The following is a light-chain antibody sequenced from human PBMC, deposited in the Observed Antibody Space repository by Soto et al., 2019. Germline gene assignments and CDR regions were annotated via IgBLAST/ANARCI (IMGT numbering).Light chain of an antibody. CDR3: HQYGTT. CDR2: GAY. J-gene: IGKJ1*01. Sequence: EIVLTQSPGTLSLSPGERASLSCRASQSVTSSYLAWYQQKPDQAPRLLIYGAYNRAAGIPDRFSGRGSVTDFTLTISRLEPEDFAVYYCHQYGTTFGQGTKVEIK. V-gene: IGKV3-20*01. CDR1: QSVTSSY.